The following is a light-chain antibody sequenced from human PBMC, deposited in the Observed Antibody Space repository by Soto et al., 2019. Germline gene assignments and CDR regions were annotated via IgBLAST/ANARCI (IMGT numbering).Light chain of an antibody. V-gene: IGLV2-11*01. Sequence: QSALTQPRSVSGSPGQSVLISCTGTSNDVGAYNYVSWYQQHPGRAPKLVIYDVFKRPSGIPARFSGSKSGNTASLTISGLQAEDEADYFCCSYAVRDTFYVFGTGTKATVL. CDR2: DVF. J-gene: IGLJ1*01. CDR3: CSYAVRDTFYV. CDR1: SNDVGAYNY.